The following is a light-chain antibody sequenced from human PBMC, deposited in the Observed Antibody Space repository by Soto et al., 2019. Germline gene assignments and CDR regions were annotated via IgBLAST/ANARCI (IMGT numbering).Light chain of an antibody. Sequence: AIQMAQSPSSLSASVGDRVTITCRASQGIGNDVGWYQQKPGQAPKLLIYAAATLQSGVPSRFSGSRSGTDFILTISSLQPEDFATYYCLQDHNYPITFGGGTRWTSN. CDR1: QGIGND. CDR2: AAA. CDR3: LQDHNYPIT. V-gene: IGKV1-6*02. J-gene: IGKJ4*01.